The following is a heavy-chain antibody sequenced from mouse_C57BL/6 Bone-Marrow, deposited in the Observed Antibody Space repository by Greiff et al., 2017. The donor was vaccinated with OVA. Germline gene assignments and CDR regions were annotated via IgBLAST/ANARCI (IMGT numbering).Heavy chain of an antibody. V-gene: IGHV14-4*01. CDR2: IDPENGDT. D-gene: IGHD2-3*01. J-gene: IGHJ2*01. Sequence: EVQLQQSGAELVRPGASVKLSCTASGFNIKDDYMHWVKQRPEQGLEWIGWIDPENGDTEYASKFQGKATITADTSSNPAYLQFISLTSEDTAVYYCTTWLLFDYWGQGTTLTVSS. CDR1: GFNIKDDY. CDR3: TTWLLFDY.